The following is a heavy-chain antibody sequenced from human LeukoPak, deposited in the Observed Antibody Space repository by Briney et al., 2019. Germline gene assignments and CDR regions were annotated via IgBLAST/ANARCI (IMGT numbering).Heavy chain of an antibody. D-gene: IGHD3-16*01. CDR1: GFTFTNYW. V-gene: IGHV3-74*01. CDR2: LPPDELDI. J-gene: IGHJ4*02. CDR3: AYRGSEY. Sequence: GGSLRLSCAASGFTFTNYWMHWVRQAPGMGLVWVSRLPPDELDIIYADSVKGRFTVSRDNAKNTVYLQMNNLRAEDTAVYHCAYRGSEYWGQGALVTVSS.